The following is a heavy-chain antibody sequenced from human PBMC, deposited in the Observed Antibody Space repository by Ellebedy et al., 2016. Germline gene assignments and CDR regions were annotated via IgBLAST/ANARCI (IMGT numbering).Heavy chain of an antibody. CDR2: IYYSGST. J-gene: IGHJ4*02. CDR1: GGSISSSSYY. Sequence: SETLSLTXTVSGGSISSSSYYWGWIRQPPGKGLEWIGSIYYSGSTYYNPSLKNRVTISVDTSKNQFSLKLSSVTAADTAVYYCARHGLMAGDYWGQGTLVTVSS. CDR3: ARHGLMAGDY. V-gene: IGHV4-39*01. D-gene: IGHD2-8*01.